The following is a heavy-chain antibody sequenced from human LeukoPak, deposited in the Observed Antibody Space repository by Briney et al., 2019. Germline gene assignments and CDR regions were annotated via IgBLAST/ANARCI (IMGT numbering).Heavy chain of an antibody. J-gene: IGHJ3*02. CDR2: INPNSGGT. CDR1: GYTFTGYY. D-gene: IGHD3-3*01. V-gene: IGHV1-2*02. CDR3: ARVSKALGAFDI. Sequence: ASVKVSCKASGYTFTGYYMHWVRQAPGQGLEWMGWINPNSGGTNYAQKFQGRVTMTRDTSISTAYMELSRLRSVDTAVYYCARVSKALGAFDIWGQGTMVTVSS.